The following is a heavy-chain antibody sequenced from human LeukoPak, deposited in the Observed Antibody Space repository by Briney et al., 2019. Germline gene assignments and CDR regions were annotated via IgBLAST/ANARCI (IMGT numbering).Heavy chain of an antibody. V-gene: IGHV3-21*01. Sequence: GGSLRLSCAASGFTFSSYSMNWVRQAPGKGLEWVSSISSSSSYIYYADSVKGRFTISRDNAKNSLYLQMNSLRAEDTAVYYWARKRNGYVYFDYGGREPLATFPS. CDR3: ARKRNGYVYFDY. J-gene: IGHJ4*02. CDR1: GFTFSSYS. D-gene: IGHD3-16*01. CDR2: ISSSSSYI.